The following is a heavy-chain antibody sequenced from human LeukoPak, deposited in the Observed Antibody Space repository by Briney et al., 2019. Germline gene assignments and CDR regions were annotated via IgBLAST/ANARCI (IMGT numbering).Heavy chain of an antibody. J-gene: IGHJ4*02. D-gene: IGHD4-23*01. Sequence: SETLSLTCTVSGGSISSRSNNWGWIRQPPGKGLEWIGSTYNSGSNQYNPSLRNRVTISVDTSKNQFSLKLSSVTAADTAVYYCASKRGLGVVTPYDDYWGQGTLVTVSS. CDR3: ASKRGLGVVTPYDDY. V-gene: IGHV4-39*01. CDR2: TYNSGSN. CDR1: GGSISSRSNN.